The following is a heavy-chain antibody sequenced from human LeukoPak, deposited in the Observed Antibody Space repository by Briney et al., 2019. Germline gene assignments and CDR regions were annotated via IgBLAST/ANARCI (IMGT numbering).Heavy chain of an antibody. J-gene: IGHJ3*02. V-gene: IGHV4-30-4*08. CDR3: ARDRPLTYYYDSSGYSDAFDI. Sequence: TLSLTCTVSGGSISSGDYYWSWIRQPPGKGLECLGYIYYSGSTYYNPSLKSRVTISVDPSKNQFSLRLSSVTAADTAVYYCARDRPLTYYYDSSGYSDAFDIWGQGTMVTVSS. CDR2: IYYSGST. D-gene: IGHD3-22*01. CDR1: GGSISSGDYY.